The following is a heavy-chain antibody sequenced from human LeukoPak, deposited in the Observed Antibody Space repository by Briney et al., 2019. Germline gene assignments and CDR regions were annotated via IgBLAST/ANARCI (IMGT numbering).Heavy chain of an antibody. D-gene: IGHD6-19*01. Sequence: SETLSLTCTVSGGSISRSSFYWGWIRQSPRKGLEWIASIYYSGSTYYNPSLKSRVTISVDTSKNQFSLKLSSVTAADTAVYYCARHVRYSSGWYGSTDYWGQGTLVTVSS. V-gene: IGHV4-39*01. CDR1: GGSISRSSFY. CDR3: ARHVRYSSGWYGSTDY. CDR2: IYYSGST. J-gene: IGHJ4*02.